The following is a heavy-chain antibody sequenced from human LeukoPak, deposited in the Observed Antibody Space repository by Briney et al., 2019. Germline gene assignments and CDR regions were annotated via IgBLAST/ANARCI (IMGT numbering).Heavy chain of an antibody. CDR2: INHSGST. J-gene: IGHJ2*01. CDR1: GGSFSGYY. V-gene: IGHV4-34*01. D-gene: IGHD4-17*01. CDR3: ARAGYGAFRIFDL. Sequence: SETLSLTCAVYGGSFSGYYWSWIRQPPGKGLEWIGEINHSGSTNYNPSLKSRVTISVDTSKNHFSLKLSSVTAADTAVYYCARAGYGAFRIFDLWGRGTLVTVSS.